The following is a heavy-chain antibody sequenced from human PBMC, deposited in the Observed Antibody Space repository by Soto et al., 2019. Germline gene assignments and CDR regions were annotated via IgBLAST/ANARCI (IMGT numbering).Heavy chain of an antibody. J-gene: IGHJ1*01. CDR3: ARGGSTWSAEYYQH. Sequence: QVHLVQSGAEVKKPGASVKVSCKTSGYTFTNYGISWVRQAPGQGPQWMGWISCYNGDTKYAQTLQGRVTMTTDTSTSTAYMELRRLRADDTAVYYCARGGSTWSAEYYQHWGQGTVVIVS. V-gene: IGHV1-18*01. CDR2: ISCYNGDT. D-gene: IGHD6-13*01. CDR1: GYTFTNYG.